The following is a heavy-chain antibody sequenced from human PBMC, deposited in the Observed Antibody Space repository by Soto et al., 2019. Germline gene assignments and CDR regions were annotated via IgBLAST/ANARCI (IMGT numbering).Heavy chain of an antibody. Sequence: LSLTCAASGFTFSNVWMSWVRQAPGKGLEWVGRSKSKTAGGTTDYVAPLKGRFTFSRDDSENTLYLQMNSLKIEDTAFFYCTGKAPYSSSSADAFDIWGQGTVVTVSS. D-gene: IGHD6-6*01. V-gene: IGHV3-15*05. CDR1: GFTFSNVW. CDR2: SKSKTAGGTT. J-gene: IGHJ3*02. CDR3: TGKAPYSSSSADAFDI.